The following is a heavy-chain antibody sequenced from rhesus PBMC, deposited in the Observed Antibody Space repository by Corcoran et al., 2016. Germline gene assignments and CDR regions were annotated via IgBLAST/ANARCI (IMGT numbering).Heavy chain of an antibody. V-gene: IGHV3S5*01. CDR2: ISSGGETT. CDR1: GFICRHYG. J-gene: IGHJ4*01. CDR3: VPRGLKRGGSFDS. D-gene: IGHD6S26*01. Sequence: EVQLVETGGGLVQPGGSLKLSCAASGFICRHYGLSWVRKATGRGLEWVSGISSGGETTYSADAVKGRFTISGDNSKNILSLEMNSLTTEDTAVYYCVPRGLKRGGSFDSWGQGVLVAVSS.